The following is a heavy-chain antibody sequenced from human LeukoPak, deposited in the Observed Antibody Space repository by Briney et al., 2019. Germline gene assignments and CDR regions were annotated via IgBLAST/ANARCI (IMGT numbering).Heavy chain of an antibody. CDR2: ISFDGTDA. CDR1: GFTFSSYA. Sequence: GGSLRLSCAASGFTFSSYAIHWVRQAPGKGLEWVAVISFDGTDAFYADSVKGRFTISRDNSKNTLCLQMNSLRAEDTAVYYCARGPSGYHNTGGQGTLVTVSS. V-gene: IGHV3-30*04. CDR3: ARGPSGYHNT. J-gene: IGHJ4*02. D-gene: IGHD5-12*01.